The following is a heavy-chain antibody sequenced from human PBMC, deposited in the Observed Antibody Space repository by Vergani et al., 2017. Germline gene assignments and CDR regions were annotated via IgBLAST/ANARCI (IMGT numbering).Heavy chain of an antibody. J-gene: IGHJ6*03. CDR1: GGSFSGYY. CDR2: INHSGST. Sequence: QVQLQQWGAGLLKPSETLSLTCAVYGGSFSGYYWSWIRQPPGKGLEWIGEINHSGSTNYTPSLQSRVTISVDTSKNQFSLKLSSVTAADTAVYYCARGRGYGSGSYYGYYYYYMDVWGKGTTVTVSS. CDR3: ARGRGYGSGSYYGYYYYYMDV. V-gene: IGHV4-34*01. D-gene: IGHD3-10*01.